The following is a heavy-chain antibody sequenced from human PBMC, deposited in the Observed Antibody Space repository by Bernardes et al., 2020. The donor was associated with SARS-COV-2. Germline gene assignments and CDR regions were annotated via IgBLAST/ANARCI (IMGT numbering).Heavy chain of an antibody. CDR1: GGSISSHY. V-gene: IGHV4-59*11. J-gene: IGHJ4*02. CDR3: ARGVSIAVGPIGYYFDY. D-gene: IGHD6-19*01. CDR2: IYYSGRT. Sequence: SETLSLTCTVSGGSISSHYWSWIRQPPGKRLEWIGYIYYSGRTHYNPSLKSRVTISVDTSKNQFSLNLSSVTAADTAMYYCARGVSIAVGPIGYYFDYWGQGALVTVSS.